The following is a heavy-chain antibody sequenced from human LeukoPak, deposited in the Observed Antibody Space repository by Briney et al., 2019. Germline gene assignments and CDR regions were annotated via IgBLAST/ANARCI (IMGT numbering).Heavy chain of an antibody. V-gene: IGHV1-3*01. CDR1: GYTFTSYA. J-gene: IGHJ4*02. CDR2: INAGNGNT. Sequence: ASVKVSCKASGYTFTSYAMHWVRQAPGQRLEWMGWINAGNGNTKYSQKFQGRVTITRGTSASTAYMELSSLRSEDTAVYYCARGEIYGSGSYYPDYWGQGTLVTVSS. D-gene: IGHD3-10*01. CDR3: ARGEIYGSGSYYPDY.